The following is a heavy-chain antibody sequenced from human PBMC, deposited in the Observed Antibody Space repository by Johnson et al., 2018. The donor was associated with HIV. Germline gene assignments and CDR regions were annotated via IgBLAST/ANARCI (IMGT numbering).Heavy chain of an antibody. CDR1: GFTFSSYA. J-gene: IGHJ3*02. Sequence: VQLVESGGGLVKPGGSLRLSCAASGFTFSSYAMHWVRQAPGKGLEWVSGISWNSGSIGYADSVKGRFTLSRDNAKNSLYLQMNSLRAEDTAVYYCARDRGYWDAFDIWGQGTMVTVSS. CDR2: ISWNSGSI. D-gene: IGHD3-22*01. V-gene: IGHV3-48*04. CDR3: ARDRGYWDAFDI.